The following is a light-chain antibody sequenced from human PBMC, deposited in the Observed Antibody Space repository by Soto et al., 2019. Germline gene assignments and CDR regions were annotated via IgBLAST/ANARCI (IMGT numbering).Light chain of an antibody. V-gene: IGKV1-8*01. CDR3: QQYDRYHPT. Sequence: AIRMTQSPSSFSASTGDRVTITCRASQGISSNLASYQQKPGKAPKLLIYAASTLQSGVPSKFSGSGSTSEFTITISRLKAADFATYYCQQYDRYHPTFGQGTKVEIK. CDR2: AAS. J-gene: IGKJ1*01. CDR1: QGISSN.